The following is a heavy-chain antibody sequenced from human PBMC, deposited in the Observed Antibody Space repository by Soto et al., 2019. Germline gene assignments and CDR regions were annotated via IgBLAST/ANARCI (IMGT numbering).Heavy chain of an antibody. D-gene: IGHD2-15*01. V-gene: IGHV4-31*03. Sequence: QVQLQESGPGLVKPSQTLSLTCTVSGGSISSGGYYWSWIRQHPGKGLEWIGYIYYSGSTSSNPSRKSRVTLAVDTSKNQFSLKLSSVSAADTAVYYCVRGVAHWGQGTLVTVSS. J-gene: IGHJ4*02. CDR2: IYYSGST. CDR3: VRGVAH. CDR1: GGSISSGGYY.